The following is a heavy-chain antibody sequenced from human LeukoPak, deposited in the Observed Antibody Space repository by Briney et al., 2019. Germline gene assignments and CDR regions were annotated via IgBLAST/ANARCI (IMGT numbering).Heavy chain of an antibody. CDR2: INHSGST. Sequence: SETLSLTCAVYGGSFSGYYWSWIRQPPGKGLEWIGDINHSGSTNYNPSLKSRVTISVDTSKNQFSLKLSSVTAADTAVYYCARASSPNYGDYVYYYYYYMDVWGKGTTVTVSS. D-gene: IGHD4-17*01. CDR3: ARASSPNYGDYVYYYYYYMDV. CDR1: GGSFSGYY. V-gene: IGHV4-34*01. J-gene: IGHJ6*03.